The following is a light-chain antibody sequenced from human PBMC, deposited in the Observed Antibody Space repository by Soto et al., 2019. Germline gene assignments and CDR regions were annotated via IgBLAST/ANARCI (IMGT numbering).Light chain of an antibody. CDR3: CSYAGSRTWV. CDR2: EDS. V-gene: IGLV2-23*01. Sequence: QSVLTQPASVSGSPGQSITISCTGTSSDVGSYNLVSWYQQHPGKAPKVIVYEDSKRPSGVSNRFSGSKSGNTASLTISGLQAEDEADYYCCSYAGSRTWVFGGGTKVTVL. CDR1: SSDVGSYNL. J-gene: IGLJ3*02.